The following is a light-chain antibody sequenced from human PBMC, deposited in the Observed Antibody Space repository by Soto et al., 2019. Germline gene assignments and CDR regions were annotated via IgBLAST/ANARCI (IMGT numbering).Light chain of an antibody. V-gene: IGKV1-27*01. J-gene: IGKJ1*01. CDR2: AAS. CDR3: QKYNSAPWT. CDR1: QGISNY. Sequence: DIQMTQSPSSLSTSVGDRVTITCRASQGISNYLAWYQQKPGKVPKLLIYAASTLQSGVPSRFSGSGSGTDFTLTISSLKPEDVATYYCQKYNSAPWTLGQGTKVDIK.